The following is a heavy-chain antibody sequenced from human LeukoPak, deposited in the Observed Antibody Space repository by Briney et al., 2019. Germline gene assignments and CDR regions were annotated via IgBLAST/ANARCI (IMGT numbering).Heavy chain of an antibody. CDR3: ARGGSLDY. J-gene: IGHJ4*02. D-gene: IGHD2-15*01. CDR1: GYSFTSYW. V-gene: IGHV5-51*01. CDR2: IYPGVSDT. Sequence: SGESLKISCKASGYSFTSYWIGWVRQMPGKGLEWMGIIYPGVSDTTYSPSFQGQVTISADKSISTAYLQWSSLKASDTAIYYCARGGSLDYWGQGTLVTVSS.